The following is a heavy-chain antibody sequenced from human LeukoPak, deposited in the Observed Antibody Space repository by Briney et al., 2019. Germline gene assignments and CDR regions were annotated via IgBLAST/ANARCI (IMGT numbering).Heavy chain of an antibody. D-gene: IGHD6-6*01. CDR2: IYYSGST. V-gene: IGHV4-59*01. CDR3: ARGGGYSSSSCPFDY. CDR1: GGSISSYY. Sequence: SETLSLTCTVSGGSISSYYWSWIRQPPGKGLEWIGYIYYSGSTNYNPSLKSRVTISVDTSKNQFSLKLSSVTAADTAVYYCARGGGYSSSSCPFDYWGQGTLVTVSS. J-gene: IGHJ4*02.